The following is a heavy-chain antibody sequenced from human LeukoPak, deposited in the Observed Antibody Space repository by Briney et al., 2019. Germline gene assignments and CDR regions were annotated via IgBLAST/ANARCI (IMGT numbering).Heavy chain of an antibody. CDR1: GGSFSGYY. CDR3: ASGHQLRRGSSYY. J-gene: IGHJ4*02. CDR2: INHSGST. D-gene: IGHD6-13*01. V-gene: IGHV4-34*01. Sequence: SETLSLTCAVYGGSFSGYYWSWIRQPPGKGLEWIGEINHSGSTNYNPSLKSRVTISVDTSKNKFSLKLSSVTAADTAVYYCASGHQLRRGSSYYWGQGTLVTVSS.